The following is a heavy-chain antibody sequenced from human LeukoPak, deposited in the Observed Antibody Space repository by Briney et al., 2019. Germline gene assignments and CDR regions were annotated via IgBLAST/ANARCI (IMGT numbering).Heavy chain of an antibody. CDR1: GFTFSDYY. CDR3: ARDLRATYYYDSSGYYYVFDY. D-gene: IGHD3-22*01. Sequence: PGGSLRLSCAASGFTFSDYYMSWIRQAPGKGLEWVSYISSSGSTIYYADSVKGRFTISRDNAKNSLYLQMNSLRAEDTAVYYCARDLRATYYYDSSGYYYVFDYWGQGTQVTVSS. J-gene: IGHJ4*02. V-gene: IGHV3-11*04. CDR2: ISSSGSTI.